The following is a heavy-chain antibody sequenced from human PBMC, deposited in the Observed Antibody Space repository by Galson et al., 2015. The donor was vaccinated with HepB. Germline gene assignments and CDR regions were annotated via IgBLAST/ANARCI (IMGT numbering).Heavy chain of an antibody. D-gene: IGHD6-19*01. V-gene: IGHV1-18*04. CDR1: GYTFTSYG. CDR3: ARDPLPGIAVAGKYYYGMDV. CDR2: ISAYNGNT. Sequence: SVKVSCKASGYTFTSYGISWVRQAPGQGLEWMGWISAYNGNTNYAQKLQGRVTMTTDTSTSTAYMELSSLRSEDTAVYYCARDPLPGIAVAGKYYYGMDVWGQGTTVTVSS. J-gene: IGHJ6*02.